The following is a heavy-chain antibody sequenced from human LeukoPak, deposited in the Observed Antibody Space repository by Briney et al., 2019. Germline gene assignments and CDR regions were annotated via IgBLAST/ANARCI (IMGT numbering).Heavy chain of an antibody. J-gene: IGHJ4*02. V-gene: IGHV4-39*01. D-gene: IGHD1-26*01. CDR1: GGSISSSRYY. CDR3: SRNLVGATIFWFGY. CDR2: IYYSGTT. Sequence: SETLSLTCTVSGGSISSSRYYWGWIRQPPGKGLEWIGSIYYSGTTYYNPSLESRVTMSVDTSKNQFSLKLSSVTAADTAVYYCSRNLVGATIFWFGYWGQGTLVTVSS.